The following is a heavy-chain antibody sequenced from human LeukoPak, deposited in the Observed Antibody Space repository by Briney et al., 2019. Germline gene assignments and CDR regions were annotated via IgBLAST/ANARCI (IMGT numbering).Heavy chain of an antibody. CDR2: IYTSGST. D-gene: IGHD3-10*01. V-gene: IGHV4-4*07. CDR1: GGSISSYY. Sequence: PSETLSLTCTGSGGSISSYYWSWIRQPAGKGLEWIGRIYTSGSTNYNPSLKSRVTVSVDTSNNQFSLKLSSVTAADTAVYYCARDHGSGSYSLNWFDPWGQGTLVTVSS. CDR3: ARDHGSGSYSLNWFDP. J-gene: IGHJ5*02.